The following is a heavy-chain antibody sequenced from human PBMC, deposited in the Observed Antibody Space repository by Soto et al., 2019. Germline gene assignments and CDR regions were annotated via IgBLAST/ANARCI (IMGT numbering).Heavy chain of an antibody. V-gene: IGHV1-2*07. J-gene: IGHJ5*02. CDR3: EGIMTVCTKTSLDP. Sequence: VWVSCKACGDVIIDYCIHCVLQALGQGLEWMGWMNPSTGVTNYAHKGQGRVTMTRDTAITTAYMELSRLRPDDAALYYCEGIMTVCTKTSLDPCGQG. CDR2: MNPSTGVT. CDR1: GDVIIDYC. D-gene: IGHD2-8*01.